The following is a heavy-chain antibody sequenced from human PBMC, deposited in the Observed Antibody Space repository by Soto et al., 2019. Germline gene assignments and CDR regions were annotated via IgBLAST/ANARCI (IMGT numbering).Heavy chain of an antibody. Sequence: PSVSLALTCTVSGGSIGSYCWSCIRQPPGKSLEWIGYIYYDGSTYYNPSLKSPVTISVDTSKNQFSLKLSSVTAADTAMYYCVCTFSGGYSYGFYYYGMDVRGQGTTVTVSS. D-gene: IGHD5-18*01. V-gene: IGHV4-59*04. J-gene: IGHJ6*02. CDR2: IYYDGST. CDR1: GGSIGSYC. CDR3: VCTFSGGYSYGFYYYGMDV.